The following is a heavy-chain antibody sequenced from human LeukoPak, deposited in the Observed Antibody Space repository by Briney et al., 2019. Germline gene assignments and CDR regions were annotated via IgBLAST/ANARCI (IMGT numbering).Heavy chain of an antibody. J-gene: IGHJ6*03. CDR3: ARDPYSGSYGNYYYYFMDV. Sequence: GGSLRLSCAASGFPFSSYAMNWVRQAPGKGLEWVSIIFGADKTTTYYADSVKGRFTVSRDNAKNSLYLQMNSLRAEDTAVYYCARDPYSGSYGNYYYYFMDVWGKGTTVTISS. D-gene: IGHD1-26*01. CDR1: GFPFSSYA. V-gene: IGHV3-23*01. CDR2: IFGADKTTT.